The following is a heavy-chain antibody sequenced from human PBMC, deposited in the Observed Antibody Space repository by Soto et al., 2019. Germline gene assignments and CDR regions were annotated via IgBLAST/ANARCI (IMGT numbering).Heavy chain of an antibody. J-gene: IGHJ6*02. Sequence: QVQLVESGGGVVQPGRSVRLSCAASGLTFSSSAMHWVRQAPGKGLEWVALISYDGSNKYYVDSVKGRFTISRDNSKNTLDLQMNSLREEDTAVYYCAAETKSYFYGMDVWGQGTTVTVSS. V-gene: IGHV3-30*03. CDR2: ISYDGSNK. CDR3: AAETKSYFYGMDV. CDR1: GLTFSSSA.